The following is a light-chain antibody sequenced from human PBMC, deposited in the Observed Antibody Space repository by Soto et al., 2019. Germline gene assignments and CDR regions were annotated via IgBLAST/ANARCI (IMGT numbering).Light chain of an antibody. CDR1: QSVGNSY. V-gene: IGKV3-20*01. CDR3: QHYKMYSPWT. CDR2: GAS. J-gene: IGKJ1*01. Sequence: LTQSRATLSVAPGACATLSCRASQSVGNSYLAWYQQKPGQAPRLLIYGASTRATGIPDRISGRGSGTDFTLTISRLEPEDFATYYCQHYKMYSPWTFGQGTKVDIK.